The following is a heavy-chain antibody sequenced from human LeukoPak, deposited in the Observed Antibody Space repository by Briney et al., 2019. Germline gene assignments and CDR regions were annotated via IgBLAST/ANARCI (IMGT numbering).Heavy chain of an antibody. CDR3: ASVYSGYDLSQLDY. CDR2: INPNSGGT. D-gene: IGHD5-12*01. CDR1: GYTFTDYY. Sequence: GASVKVSCKASGYTFTDYYIHWVRQAPGQGLGWMAWINPNSGGTSYAQKFQGRVTMTRVTSISTAYMELRSLRSDDTAVYYCASVYSGYDLSQLDYWGQGTLVTVSS. J-gene: IGHJ4*02. V-gene: IGHV1-2*02.